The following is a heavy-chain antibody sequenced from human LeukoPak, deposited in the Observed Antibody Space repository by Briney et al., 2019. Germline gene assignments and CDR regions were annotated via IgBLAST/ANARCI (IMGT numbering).Heavy chain of an antibody. CDR1: GGSISSGGYY. V-gene: IGHV4-31*03. J-gene: IGHJ4*02. D-gene: IGHD2-21*02. CDR3: ARAVVTATMGWYYYDY. Sequence: SQTLSLTCTVSGGSISSGGYYWCWIRQHPGKGLEWIGYIYYSGSTYYNPSLKSRVTISVDTSKNQFSLKLSSVTAADTAVYYCARAVVTATMGWYYYDYCGQGPLVTVSS. CDR2: IYYSGST.